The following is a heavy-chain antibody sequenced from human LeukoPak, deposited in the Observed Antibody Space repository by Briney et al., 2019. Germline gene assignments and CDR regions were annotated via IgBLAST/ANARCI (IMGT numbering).Heavy chain of an antibody. V-gene: IGHV3-15*01. CDR3: TTDSSSSSYY. CDR2: IKSKTDGGTT. CDR1: GFTFSNAW. Sequence: GGSLRLSCAASGFTFSNAWMSWVRQAPGKGLEWVGRIKSKTDGGTTEYAAPVKGRLNISRDDSKNTLYLQMNSLKTEDTAVYYCTTDSSSSSYYWGQGTLVTVSS. J-gene: IGHJ4*02. D-gene: IGHD6-6*01.